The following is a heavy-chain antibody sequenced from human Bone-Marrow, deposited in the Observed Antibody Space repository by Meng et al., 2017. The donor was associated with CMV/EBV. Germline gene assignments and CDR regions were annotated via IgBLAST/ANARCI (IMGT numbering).Heavy chain of an antibody. CDR1: GYTFTGYY. CDR2: INPNSGGT. CDR3: ARDSPYNWNKYERYDLDY. D-gene: IGHD1/OR15-1a*01. V-gene: IGHV1-2*02. Sequence: ASVKVSCKASGYTFTGYYMHWVRQAPGQGLEWMGWINPNSGGTNYAQKFQGRVTMTRDTSISTAYMELSRLRSDDTVVYYCARDSPYNWNKYERYDLDYWGQGTLVTVSS. J-gene: IGHJ4*02.